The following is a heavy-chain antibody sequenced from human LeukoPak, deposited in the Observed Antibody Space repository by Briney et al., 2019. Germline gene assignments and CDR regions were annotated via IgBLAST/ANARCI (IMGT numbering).Heavy chain of an antibody. D-gene: IGHD6-13*01. J-gene: IGHJ4*02. CDR3: ARVVSSSWTFDY. Sequence: GGSLRLSCAASGFTFSSYDMNWVRQAPGKGLEWVSYISATSNTIYYADSVKGRFTISRDNAKNSLYLQMNSLRAEDTAVYYCARVVSSSWTFDYWGQGTLVTVSS. CDR2: ISATSNTI. CDR1: GFTFSSYD. V-gene: IGHV3-48*04.